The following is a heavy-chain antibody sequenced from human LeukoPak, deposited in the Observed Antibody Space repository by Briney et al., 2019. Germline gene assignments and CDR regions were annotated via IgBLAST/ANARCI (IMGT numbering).Heavy chain of an antibody. Sequence: GRCLRLSCAASGFTFSDYAMTWVRPAPGTGMEWASAIGATGYSTYYADSVKGRFTISRDNSKNTLYLQVNVLRADDTAVYFCAKLTGGPNAQDGFDTWGQGTMVTVSS. CDR3: AKLTGGPNAQDGFDT. CDR2: IGATGYST. V-gene: IGHV3-23*01. CDR1: GFTFSDYA. D-gene: IGHD2-15*01. J-gene: IGHJ3*02.